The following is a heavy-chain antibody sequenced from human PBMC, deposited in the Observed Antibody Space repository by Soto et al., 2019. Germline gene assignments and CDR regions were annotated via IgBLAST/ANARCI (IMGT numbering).Heavy chain of an antibody. CDR3: AEGGGGYCSGGSCYLQGYFDY. D-gene: IGHD2-15*01. V-gene: IGHV1-69*06. CDR1: GGTFSSYA. CDR2: IIPIFGTA. Sequence: QVQLVQSGAEVKKPGSSVKVSCKASGGTFSSYAISWVRQAPGQGLEWMGGIIPIFGTANYAQKFQGRVTITADKSTSTAYMELSSLSSEDTAVYYCAEGGGGYCSGGSCYLQGYFDYWGQGTLVTVSS. J-gene: IGHJ4*02.